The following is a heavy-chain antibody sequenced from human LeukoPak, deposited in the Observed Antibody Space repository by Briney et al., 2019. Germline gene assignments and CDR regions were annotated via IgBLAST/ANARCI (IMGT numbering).Heavy chain of an antibody. CDR2: INPNSGGT. D-gene: IGHD5-24*01. CDR3: ARAEMATISYQIADY. J-gene: IGHJ4*02. CDR1: GYTFTGYY. V-gene: IGHV1-2*02. Sequence: ASVKVSCKASGYTFTGYYMHWVRQAPGQGLEWMGWINPNSGGTNYAQKFQGRVTMTRDTSISTAYMELSRLRSDDTAVHYCARAEMATISYQIADYWGQGTLVTVAS.